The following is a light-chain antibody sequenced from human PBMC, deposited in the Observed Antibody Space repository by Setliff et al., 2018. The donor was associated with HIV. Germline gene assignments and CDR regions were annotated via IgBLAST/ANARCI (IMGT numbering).Light chain of an antibody. Sequence: QSALTQPASVSGSPGQSITISCTGTSSDVGGYNHVSWYQQHPGKAPKLIIFDVGNRPSGVSSRFSGSKSGNTASLTISGLQAEDEADFYCCSFTSINTYGFGTGTKV. CDR3: CSFTSINTYG. V-gene: IGLV2-14*03. CDR2: DVG. CDR1: SSDVGGYNH. J-gene: IGLJ1*01.